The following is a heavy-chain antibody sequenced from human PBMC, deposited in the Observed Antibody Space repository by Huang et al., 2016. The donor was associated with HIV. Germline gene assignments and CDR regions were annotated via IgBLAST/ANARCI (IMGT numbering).Heavy chain of an antibody. CDR3: ARGRTRSSLYDSYYGLDV. Sequence: QVQLVQSGAEVKKPGSSVKVSCKASGGTFSTYAISWVRQAPGQGLGWMGGLTPIFGKANYAKKFQGTVTITADEFTSTAYMELSSLRSEDTALYYCARGRTRSSLYDSYYGLDVWGQGTTVTVSS. CDR1: GGTFSTYA. D-gene: IGHD6-6*01. J-gene: IGHJ6*02. CDR2: LTPIFGKA. V-gene: IGHV1-69*01.